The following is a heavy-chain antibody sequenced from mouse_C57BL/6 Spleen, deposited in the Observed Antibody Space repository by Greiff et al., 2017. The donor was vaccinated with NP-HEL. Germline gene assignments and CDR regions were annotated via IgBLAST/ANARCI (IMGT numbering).Heavy chain of an antibody. J-gene: IGHJ4*01. V-gene: IGHV1-50*01. CDR2: IDPSDSYT. CDR1: GYTFTSYW. CDR3: ARQVSSYYGSSYDAMDY. D-gene: IGHD1-1*01. Sequence: QVQLQQPGAELVKPGASVKLSCKASGYTFTSYWMQWVKQRPGQGLEWIGEIDPSDSYTNYNQKFKGKATLTVDTSSSTAYIQLSSLTSEDSAVYYCARQVSSYYGSSYDAMDYWGQGTSVTVSS.